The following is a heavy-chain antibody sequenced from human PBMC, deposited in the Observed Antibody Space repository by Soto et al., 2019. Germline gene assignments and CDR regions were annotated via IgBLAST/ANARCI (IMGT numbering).Heavy chain of an antibody. Sequence: VGFLRLSCAASGFTFSSYAMSWVRQAPGKGLEWVSAISGSGGSTYYADSVKGRFTISRDNSKNTLYLQMNSLRAEDTAVYYCAKGSGDITIFGVVLSYGMDVWGQGTTVTVSS. CDR2: ISGSGGST. J-gene: IGHJ6*02. D-gene: IGHD3-3*01. CDR3: AKGSGDITIFGVVLSYGMDV. CDR1: GFTFSSYA. V-gene: IGHV3-23*01.